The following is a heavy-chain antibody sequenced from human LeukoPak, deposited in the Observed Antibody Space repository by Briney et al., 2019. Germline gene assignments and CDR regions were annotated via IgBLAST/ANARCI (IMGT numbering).Heavy chain of an antibody. J-gene: IGHJ3*02. CDR3: AREDRAYYYDSSGYYFDAFDI. V-gene: IGHV1-69*01. D-gene: IGHD3-22*01. CDR2: IIPIFGTA. CDR1: GGTFSSYA. Sequence: GSSVKVSCKASGGTFSSYAISWVRQAPGQGLEWMGGIIPIFGTANYAQKFQGRVTITADESTSTAYMELSSLRSEDTAVYYCAREDRAYYYDSSGYYFDAFDIWGQGTTVTVS.